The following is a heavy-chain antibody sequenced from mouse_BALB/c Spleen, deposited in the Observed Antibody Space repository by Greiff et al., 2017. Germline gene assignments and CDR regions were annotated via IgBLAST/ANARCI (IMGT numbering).Heavy chain of an antibody. CDR1: GYTFTSYW. Sequence: VQLQQPGAELVKPGTSVKLSCKASGYTFTSYWINWVQLRPGQGLEWIGDIYPGSGSTNYNEKFKGKATLTVDTSSSTAYMQLSSLASEDSALYYGARLDASYGNYNAMDDWGQGTSVTVSS. CDR3: ARLDASYGNYNAMDD. J-gene: IGHJ4*01. D-gene: IGHD2-10*01. CDR2: IYPGSGST. V-gene: IGHV1-55*01.